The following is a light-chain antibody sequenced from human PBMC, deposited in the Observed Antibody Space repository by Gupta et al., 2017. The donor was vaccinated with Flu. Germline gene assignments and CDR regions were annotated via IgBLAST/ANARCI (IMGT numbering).Light chain of an antibody. CDR2: GAS. CDR3: QQSDT. V-gene: IGKV3-20*01. CDR1: QSVSSSY. J-gene: IGKJ4*01. Sequence: EIVLTQSPGTLSLSPGERATLSCRASQSVSSSYLAWYQQKPGQAPRLLIYGASSRATGIPDRFSGSGSGTDFTRTISRLEPEDFAGYDGQQSDTFGGGTKVEIK.